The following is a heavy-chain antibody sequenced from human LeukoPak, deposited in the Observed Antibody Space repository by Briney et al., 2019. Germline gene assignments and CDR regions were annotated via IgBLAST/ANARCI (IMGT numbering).Heavy chain of an antibody. CDR3: AKAGGSGRGYYYYGMDV. CDR1: GFTFSYYW. J-gene: IGHJ6*02. V-gene: IGHV3-7*03. Sequence: GGSLRLSCAASGFTFSYYWTSWVRQAPGKRLEWVANINQDEREKYYVDSVKGRFTISRDNAKNSLYLQMNSLRAEDTAVYYCAKAGGSGRGYYYYGMDVWGQGTTVTVSS. D-gene: IGHD3-10*01. CDR2: INQDEREK.